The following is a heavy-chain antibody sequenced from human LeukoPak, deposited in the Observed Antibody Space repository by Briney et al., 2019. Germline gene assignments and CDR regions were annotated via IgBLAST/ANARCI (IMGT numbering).Heavy chain of an antibody. D-gene: IGHD6-13*01. V-gene: IGHV1-2*02. CDR2: INPNSGGT. CDR3: ARGDPAIAAAGPPGY. J-gene: IGHJ4*02. Sequence: ASVKVSCKASGYTFTSYYMHWVRQAPGQGLEWMGWINPNSGGTNYAQKFQDRVTMTRDTSISIAYMELSRLRSDDTAVYYCARGDPAIAAAGPPGYWGQGTLATVSS. CDR1: GYTFTSYY.